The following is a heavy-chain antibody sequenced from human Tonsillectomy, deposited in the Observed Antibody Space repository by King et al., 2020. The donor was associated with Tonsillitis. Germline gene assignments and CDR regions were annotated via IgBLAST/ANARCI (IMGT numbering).Heavy chain of an antibody. D-gene: IGHD1-26*01. V-gene: IGHV3-73*02. CDR2: IRSKANSYAT. J-gene: IGHJ4*02. CDR3: TTSIVGASFDY. CDR1: GFTFSGSA. Sequence: VQLVESGGGLVQPGGSLRLSCAASGFTFSGSAMHWVRQASGKGLEWVCRIRSKANSYATAYVASVKGRFTIARDDSKNTAYLQMNSLKTEDTAVYYCTTSIVGASFDYWGQGTLVTVSS.